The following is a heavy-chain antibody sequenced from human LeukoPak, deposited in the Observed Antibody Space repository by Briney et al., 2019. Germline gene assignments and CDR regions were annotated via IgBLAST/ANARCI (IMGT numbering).Heavy chain of an antibody. V-gene: IGHV3-30-3*01. CDR2: ISYDGSNK. CDR1: GFTFSSYA. J-gene: IGHJ5*02. Sequence: GGSLRLSCAASGFTFSSYAMHWVRQAPGKGLEWVAVISYDGSNKYYADSVKGRFTISRDNSKNTLYLQMNSLRAEDTAVYYCARVWQQLAPAPMYNWFDPWGQGTLVTVSS. CDR3: ARVWQQLAPAPMYNWFDP. D-gene: IGHD6-13*01.